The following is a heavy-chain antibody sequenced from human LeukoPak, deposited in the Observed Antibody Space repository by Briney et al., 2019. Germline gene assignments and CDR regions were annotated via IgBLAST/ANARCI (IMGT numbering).Heavy chain of an antibody. J-gene: IGHJ4*02. CDR3: TTVMYYDFLSPLDY. D-gene: IGHD3-3*01. CDR2: IKSKTDGGTT. Sequence: PGGSLRLSCAASGFTFSNAWMSWVRQAPGKGLEWVGRIKSKTDGGTTENAAPVKGRFTISRDDSKNTLYLQMNSLKTEDTAVYYCTTVMYYDFLSPLDYWGQGTLVTVSS. V-gene: IGHV3-15*01. CDR1: GFTFSNAW.